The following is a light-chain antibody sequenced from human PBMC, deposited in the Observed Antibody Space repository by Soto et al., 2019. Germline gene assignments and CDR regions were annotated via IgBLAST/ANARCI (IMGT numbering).Light chain of an antibody. CDR2: DVS. Sequence: QSALTQPASVSGSPGQSIMISCTGTSSDVGGYNFVSWYQQHPGKAPKVMIYDVSNRPSGVSNRFSGSKSGNTASLTISGLQAEDEADYYCSSYRSGSTPVVFGGGTKLTVL. J-gene: IGLJ2*01. CDR3: SSYRSGSTPVV. V-gene: IGLV2-14*01. CDR1: SSDVGGYNF.